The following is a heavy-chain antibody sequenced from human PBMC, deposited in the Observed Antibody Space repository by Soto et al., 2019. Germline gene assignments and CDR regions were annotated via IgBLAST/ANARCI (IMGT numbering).Heavy chain of an antibody. CDR1: GASISRGDYY. V-gene: IGHV4-30-4*01. CDR2: TYNNGRP. J-gene: IGHJ4*02. CDR3: ARGGVYDFLSGLFD. Sequence: PSETLSLTCTVSGASISRGDYYWNWIRQSPGKGLEWIGNTYNNGRPNYNPSLKSRVTISGDSSKNQFSLKLRSLSAADTAVYYCARGGVYDFLSGLFDWGQGTLVTVSS. D-gene: IGHD3-3*01.